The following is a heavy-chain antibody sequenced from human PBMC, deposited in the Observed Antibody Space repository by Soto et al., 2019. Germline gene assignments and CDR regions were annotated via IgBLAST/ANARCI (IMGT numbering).Heavy chain of an antibody. CDR2: ISYDGNNK. CDR1: GFTFSNYA. D-gene: IGHD4-4*01. V-gene: IGHV3-30*03. J-gene: IGHJ4*02. Sequence: QPGGSLRLSCAASGFTFSNYAMHWVRQPPGKGLQWLAVISYDGNNKYYADSVEGRFTISRDNSKNTVYLQMNSLRLEDTAVHYCARGPSYSDSYFDYWGQGTLVTVSS. CDR3: ARGPSYSDSYFDY.